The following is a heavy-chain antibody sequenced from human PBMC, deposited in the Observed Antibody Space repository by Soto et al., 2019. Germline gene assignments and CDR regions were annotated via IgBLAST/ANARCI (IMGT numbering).Heavy chain of an antibody. CDR3: VRDVGSDYLAF. D-gene: IGHD4-17*01. CDR1: GFTFSDYY. V-gene: IGHV3-11*01. Sequence: GGSLRLSCAASGFTFSDYYMIWIRQAPGKGLEWLSYISGNGNTKYYADSVKGRFTISRDNAKNSVDLQMNSLRDDDTAVYYCVRDVGSDYLAFWGQGALVTVSS. J-gene: IGHJ4*02. CDR2: ISGNGNTK.